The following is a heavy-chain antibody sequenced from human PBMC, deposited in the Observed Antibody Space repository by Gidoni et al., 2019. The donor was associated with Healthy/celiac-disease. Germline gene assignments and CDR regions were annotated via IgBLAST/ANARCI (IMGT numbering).Heavy chain of an antibody. J-gene: IGHJ3*02. V-gene: IGHV3-30*03. Sequence: QVQLVESGGGVVQPGRSLRLSCAASGFTFSSYGMHWVRQAPGKGLEWVAVISYDGSNKYYADSVKGRFTISRDNSKNTLYLQMNSLRAEDTAVYYCAYDSSGNDAFDIWGQGTMVTVSS. CDR1: GFTFSSYG. CDR3: AYDSSGNDAFDI. D-gene: IGHD3-22*01. CDR2: ISYDGSNK.